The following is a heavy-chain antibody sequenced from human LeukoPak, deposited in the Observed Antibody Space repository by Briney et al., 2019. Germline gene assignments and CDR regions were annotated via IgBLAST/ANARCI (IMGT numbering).Heavy chain of an antibody. V-gene: IGHV3-23*01. CDR3: AKVVVAATAPFDY. J-gene: IGHJ4*02. CDR2: ISGSGGST. Sequence: PGGSLRLSCAASGLTFSSYAMSWVRQAPGKRLEWVSAISGSGGSTYYADSVKGRFTISRDNSKNTLYLQMNSLRAEDTAVYYCAKVVVAATAPFDYWGQGTLVTVSS. CDR1: GLTFSSYA. D-gene: IGHD2-15*01.